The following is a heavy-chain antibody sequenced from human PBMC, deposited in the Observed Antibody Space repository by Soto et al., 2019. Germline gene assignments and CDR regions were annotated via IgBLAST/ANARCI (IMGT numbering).Heavy chain of an antibody. CDR1: GWSFSGYY. Sequence: SETLSLTCAVYGWSFSGYYWSWIRQPPGKGLEWIGEINHSGSTNYNPSLKSRVTIPVDTSKNQFSLKLRSVTAAYTAVYYCARVGYCSSSTCYEYFDFRGPGSLVTVSA. CDR2: INHSGST. D-gene: IGHD2-2*03. CDR3: ARVGYCSSSTCYEYFDF. V-gene: IGHV4-34*01. J-gene: IGHJ4*02.